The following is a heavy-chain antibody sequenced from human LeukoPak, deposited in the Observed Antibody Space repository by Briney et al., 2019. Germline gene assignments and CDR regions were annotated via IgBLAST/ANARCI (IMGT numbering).Heavy chain of an antibody. J-gene: IGHJ4*02. D-gene: IGHD3-16*02. CDR1: GYTLTELS. V-gene: IGHV1-24*01. CDR2: FDPEDGET. CDR3: AVGLRLGELSLDY. Sequence: ASVTVSYTVSGYTLTELSMHWVRQAPGKGLEWMGGFDPEDGETIYAQKFQGRVTMTEDTSTDTAYMELSSLRSEDTAVYYCAVGLRLGELSLDYWGQGTLVTVSS.